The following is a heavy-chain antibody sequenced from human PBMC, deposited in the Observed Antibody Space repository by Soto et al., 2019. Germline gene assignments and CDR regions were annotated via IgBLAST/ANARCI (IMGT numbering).Heavy chain of an antibody. CDR3: AAVSTMHYYYYGMDV. J-gene: IGHJ6*02. V-gene: IGHV1-58*01. CDR1: GFTFTSSA. D-gene: IGHD2-2*01. CDR2: IVVGSGNT. Sequence: SVKVSCKASGFTFTSSAVQWVRQARGQRLEWIGWIVVGSGNTNYAQKFQERVTITRDMSTSTAYMELSSLRSEDTAVYYCAAVSTMHYYYYGMDVWGQGTTVTVSS.